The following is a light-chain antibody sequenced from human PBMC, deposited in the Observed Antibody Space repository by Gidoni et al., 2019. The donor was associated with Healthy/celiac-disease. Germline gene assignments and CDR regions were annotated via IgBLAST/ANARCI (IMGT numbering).Light chain of an antibody. J-gene: IGKJ1*01. V-gene: IGKV3-11*01. CDR2: DAS. Sequence: EIVLTESPAPLSLSPGERATLACRASPSVRSYLAWYQQKPGQAPRLLIYDASIRATGIPARFSGSESGTDFTLTISSLEPEDFAVYYCQQRSNWPTFGQGTKVEIK. CDR3: QQRSNWPT. CDR1: PSVRSY.